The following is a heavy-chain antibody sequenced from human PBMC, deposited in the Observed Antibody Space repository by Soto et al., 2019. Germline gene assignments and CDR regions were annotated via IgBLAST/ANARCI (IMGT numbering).Heavy chain of an antibody. V-gene: IGHV4-39*01. CDR3: ARVRGATSGYLDL. J-gene: IGHJ2*01. CDR1: GGSISSSGYY. CDR2: IYYSGST. Sequence: QLQLQESGPGLVKPSETLSLTCTVSGGSISSSGYYWGWIRQPPGKGLECIGSIYYSGSTFYNPSLKSRVTISVDTSKNQFSLKLISVTAADTAVYYCARVRGATSGYLDLWGRGTLVTVSS. D-gene: IGHD1-26*01.